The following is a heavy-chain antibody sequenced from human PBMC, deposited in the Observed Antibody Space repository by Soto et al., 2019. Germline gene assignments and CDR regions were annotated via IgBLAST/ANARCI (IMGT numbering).Heavy chain of an antibody. J-gene: IGHJ6*03. D-gene: IGHD5-12*01. V-gene: IGHV3-72*01. CDR1: GFTFSDHY. CDR2: TRNKANSYTT. Sequence: GGSLRLSCAASGFTFSDHYMDWVRQAPGKGLEWVGRTRNKANSYTTEYAASVKGRFTISRDDSKNSLYLQMNSLKTEDTAVYYCARGLHFSYYYYYMDVWGKGTTVTVSS. CDR3: ARGLHFSYYYYYMDV.